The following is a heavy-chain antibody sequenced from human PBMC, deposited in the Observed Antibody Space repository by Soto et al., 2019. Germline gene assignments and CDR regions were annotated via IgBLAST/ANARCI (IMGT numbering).Heavy chain of an antibody. D-gene: IGHD2-15*01. CDR2: IKQDGGET. J-gene: IGHJ4*01. CDR3: AREIVVSRGASYFAY. V-gene: IGHV3-7*04. Sequence: EVQLVESGGNLVQPGGSLRFSCVASGFTCSSYCMTGVLQAPVKGLALVGNIKQDGGETNYVDSVKGRFTISRDNAKNSVYLQKNSLRAGDTAVDYCAREIVVSRGASYFAYWGPGTLVTVSS. CDR1: GFTCSSYC.